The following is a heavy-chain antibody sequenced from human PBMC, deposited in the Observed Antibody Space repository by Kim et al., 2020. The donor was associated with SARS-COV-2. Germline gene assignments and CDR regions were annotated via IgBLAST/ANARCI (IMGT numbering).Heavy chain of an antibody. D-gene: IGHD2-15*01. CDR1: GGSISSYY. J-gene: IGHJ5*02. Sequence: SETLSLTCTVSGGSISSYYWSWIRQPPGKGLEWIGYIYYSGSTNYNPSLKSRVTISVDTSKNQFSLKLSSVTAADTAVYYCARAVVDFKAKYWFDPWGQGTLVTVSS. CDR3: ARAVVDFKAKYWFDP. V-gene: IGHV4-59*13. CDR2: IYYSGST.